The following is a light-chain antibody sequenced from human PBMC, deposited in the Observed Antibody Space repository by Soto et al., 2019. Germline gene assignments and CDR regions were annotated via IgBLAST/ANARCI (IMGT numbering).Light chain of an antibody. Sequence: QSALTQPASVSGSPGQSITISCTGTSSDVGNYDLVSWYQHHPGEAPKLLIYEATRRPSGVPNRFSGSKSGNTASLTISGLQGEDEADYYCSAYTVSRTYVFGTGTKLTVL. V-gene: IGLV2-14*02. CDR2: EAT. J-gene: IGLJ1*01. CDR3: SAYTVSRTYV. CDR1: SSDVGNYDL.